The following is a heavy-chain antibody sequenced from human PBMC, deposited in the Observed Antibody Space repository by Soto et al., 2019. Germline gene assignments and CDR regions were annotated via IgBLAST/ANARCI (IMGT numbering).Heavy chain of an antibody. CDR2: IKSKTDGGTT. J-gene: IGHJ4*02. V-gene: IGHV3-15*01. D-gene: IGHD6-19*01. CDR3: XTYLWFGVAVAGYYFDY. CDR1: GFTFSNAW. Sequence: GGSLRLSCAASGFTFSNAWMSWVRQAPGKGLEWVGRIKSKTDGGTTDYAAPVKGRFTISRDDSKNTLYLQMNSLKTEDTAVYYCXTYLWFGVAVAGYYFDYWGQGTLVTVSS.